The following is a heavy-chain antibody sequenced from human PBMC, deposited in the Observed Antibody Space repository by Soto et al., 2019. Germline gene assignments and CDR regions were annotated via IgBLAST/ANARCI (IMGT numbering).Heavy chain of an antibody. CDR1: GFTFSSYV. V-gene: IGHV3-13*01. D-gene: IGHD3-10*01. J-gene: IGHJ3*02. CDR3: ARSAPDGGDDLDI. CDR2: IGTAGDT. Sequence: EVQLVESGGGLVQPGGSLRLSCAASGFTFSSYVMHWVRQATGKGLAWVSAIGTAGDTYYPGSVKGRFTISRENAKNSVYIQMNSLRAGDTAVYSCARSAPDGGDDLDIWGQWTKVTVSS.